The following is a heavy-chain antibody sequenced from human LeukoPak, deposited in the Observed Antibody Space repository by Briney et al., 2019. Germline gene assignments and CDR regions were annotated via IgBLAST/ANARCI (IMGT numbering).Heavy chain of an antibody. CDR3: AREGVAAAGTSLGFGWFGP. Sequence: GASVKVSCKASGYTFTGYYMHWVRQAPGQGLEWMGWINPNSGGTNYAQKFQGRVTMTRDTSISTAYMELSRLRSDDTAVYYCAREGVAAAGTSLGFGWFGPWGQGTLVTVSS. V-gene: IGHV1-2*02. D-gene: IGHD6-13*01. CDR1: GYTFTGYY. CDR2: INPNSGGT. J-gene: IGHJ5*02.